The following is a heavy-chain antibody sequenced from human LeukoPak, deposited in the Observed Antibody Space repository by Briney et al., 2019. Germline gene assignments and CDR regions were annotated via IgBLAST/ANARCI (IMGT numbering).Heavy chain of an antibody. D-gene: IGHD5-18*01. Sequence: GASVKVSCKASGGTFSSYAISWVRQAPGQGLEWMGGIIPIFGTANYAQKFQGRVTITADESTSTAYMELSSLRSEDTAVYYCARRAYSYGYVGAVYYFDYWGQGTLVTVSS. CDR3: ARRAYSYGYVGAVYYFDY. CDR2: IIPIFGTA. V-gene: IGHV1-69*13. J-gene: IGHJ4*02. CDR1: GGTFSSYA.